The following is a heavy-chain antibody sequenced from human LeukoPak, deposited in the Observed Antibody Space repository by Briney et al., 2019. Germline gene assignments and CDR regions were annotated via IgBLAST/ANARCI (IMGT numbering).Heavy chain of an antibody. CDR3: ARAEQWLVYYFDY. Sequence: SETLSLTCAVYGGSFSGYYWSWIRQPPGKGLERIGEINHSGSTNYNPSLKSRVTISVDTSKNQFSLKLSSVTAADTAVYYCARAEQWLVYYFDYWGQGTLVTVSS. CDR2: INHSGST. D-gene: IGHD6-19*01. CDR1: GGSFSGYY. V-gene: IGHV4-34*01. J-gene: IGHJ4*02.